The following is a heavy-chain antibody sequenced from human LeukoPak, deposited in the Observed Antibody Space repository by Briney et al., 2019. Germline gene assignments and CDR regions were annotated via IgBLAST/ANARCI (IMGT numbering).Heavy chain of an antibody. Sequence: GGSLRLSCAASGFTFSSYEMNWVRQAPGKGLEWVSYISSSGSTIYYADSVKGRFTVSRDNAKNSLYLQMNSLRAEDTALYYCAKSQQQLIPRNAFDIWGQGTMVTVSS. J-gene: IGHJ3*02. D-gene: IGHD6-13*01. CDR1: GFTFSSYE. CDR2: ISSSGSTI. CDR3: AKSQQQLIPRNAFDI. V-gene: IGHV3-48*03.